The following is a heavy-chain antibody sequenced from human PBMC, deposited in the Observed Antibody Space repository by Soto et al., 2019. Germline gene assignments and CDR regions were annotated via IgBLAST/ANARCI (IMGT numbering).Heavy chain of an antibody. D-gene: IGHD5-18*01. CDR3: ARVYDSYGWGGFDY. Sequence: QVHLVQSGAEVKKPGASVKVSCKASGFSFNTYGITWVRQAPGQGPEWMGWISTYNTKYAQKFEVRVTMTTDTVTTDTSTTIAYMELVSLRPDDTAVYYCARVYDSYGWGGFDYWGQGTLVTVSS. CDR2: ISTYNT. V-gene: IGHV1-18*04. CDR1: GFSFNTYG. J-gene: IGHJ4*02.